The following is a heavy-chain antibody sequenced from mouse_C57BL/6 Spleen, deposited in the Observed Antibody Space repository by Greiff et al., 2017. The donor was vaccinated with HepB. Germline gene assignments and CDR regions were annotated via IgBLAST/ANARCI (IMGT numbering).Heavy chain of an antibody. D-gene: IGHD1-1*01. Sequence: VNLVESGAELARPGASVKLSCKASGYTFTSYGISWVKQRTGQGLEWIGEIYPRSGNTYYNEKFKGKATLTADKSSSTAYMELRSLTSEDSAVYFCAREVDGYYAMDYWGQGTSVTVSS. V-gene: IGHV1-81*01. J-gene: IGHJ4*01. CDR1: GYTFTSYG. CDR3: AREVDGYYAMDY. CDR2: IYPRSGNT.